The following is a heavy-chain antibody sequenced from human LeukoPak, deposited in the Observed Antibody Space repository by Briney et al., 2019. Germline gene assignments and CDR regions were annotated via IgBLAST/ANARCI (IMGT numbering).Heavy chain of an antibody. CDR1: GFTFSSYS. D-gene: IGHD3-10*01. V-gene: IGHV3-21*01. CDR3: AREEPYYYGSGSRIDY. Sequence: GGSLRLSCAASGFTFSSYSMNWVRQAPGKGLEWVSSISSSSSYIYYPDSVKGRFTISRDNAKNSLYLQMNSLRAEDTAVYYCAREEPYYYGSGSRIDYWGQGTQVTVSS. J-gene: IGHJ4*02. CDR2: ISSSSSYI.